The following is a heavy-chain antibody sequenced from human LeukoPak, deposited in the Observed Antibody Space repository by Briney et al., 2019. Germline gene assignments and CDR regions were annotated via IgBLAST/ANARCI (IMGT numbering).Heavy chain of an antibody. Sequence: SRTLSLTCAVSGVSFSSNSVAWNWITQCPWMGLEWLRRTYYSSKWYNDYAVSVKSRITIIPDTSKNQFSLQLNSVTPEDTAVYYCARDSISDYGGYNFDYWGQGTLVTVSS. CDR1: GVSFSSNSVA. CDR2: TYYSSKWYN. CDR3: ARDSISDYGGYNFDY. V-gene: IGHV6-1*01. D-gene: IGHD4-23*01. J-gene: IGHJ4*02.